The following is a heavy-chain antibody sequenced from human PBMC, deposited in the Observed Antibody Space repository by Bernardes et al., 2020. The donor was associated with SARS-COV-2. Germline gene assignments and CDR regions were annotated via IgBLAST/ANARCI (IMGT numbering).Heavy chain of an antibody. CDR2: INHSGNV. D-gene: IGHD4-17*01. CDR1: GGSFSAYY. CDR3: ARDNYGDLDY. J-gene: IGHJ4*02. V-gene: IGHV4-34*01. Sequence: SETLSLTCAVYGGSFSAYYWNWIRQPPGQGLEWIGEINHSGNVNYSPSLKSRVTISVDTSKNQLSLNLSSVTAADTAVYYCARDNYGDLDYWGQGTLVTVSS.